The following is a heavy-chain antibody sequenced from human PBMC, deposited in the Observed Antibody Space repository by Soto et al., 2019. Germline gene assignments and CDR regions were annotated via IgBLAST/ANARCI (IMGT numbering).Heavy chain of an antibody. V-gene: IGHV3-23*01. CDR2: IRGSGGPT. D-gene: IGHD6-13*01. CDR1: GFAFSSFA. J-gene: IGHJ4*02. Sequence: EVQLLESGGGFVQPGGSLRLSCAASGFAFSSFAMKWVRQAPGKGLEWVSGIRGSGGPTYYADSVKGRFTISRDNSENTLYLQMNSLRADDTALYYCARDRGTNWYESIDIWGQGSLVTVSS. CDR3: ARDRGTNWYESIDI.